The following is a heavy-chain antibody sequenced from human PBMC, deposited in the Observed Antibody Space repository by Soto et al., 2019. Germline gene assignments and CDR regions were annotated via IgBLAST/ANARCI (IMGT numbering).Heavy chain of an antibody. CDR2: ISYDGSNK. V-gene: IGHV3-30-3*01. CDR1: GFTFSSYA. Sequence: QVQLVESGGGVVQPGRSLRLSCAASGFTFSSYAMHWVRRAPGKGLEWVAVISYDGSNKYYADSVKGRFTISRDNSKNTLYLQMNSLRAEDTAVYYCARADYGDYPFDYWGQGTLVTVSS. J-gene: IGHJ4*02. CDR3: ARADYGDYPFDY. D-gene: IGHD4-17*01.